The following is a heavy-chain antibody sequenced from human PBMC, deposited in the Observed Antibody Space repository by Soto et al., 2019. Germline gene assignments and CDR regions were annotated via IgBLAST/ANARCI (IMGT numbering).Heavy chain of an antibody. CDR2: IYYSGST. CDR1: GGSVSSGSYY. V-gene: IGHV4-61*01. Sequence: QVQLQESGPGLVKPSETLSLTCTVSGGSVSSGSYYWSWIRQPPGKRLEWIGYIYYSGSTNYNPSLKSRVTISVDTSKNQFSLKLSSVTAADTAVYYCARGGDYFNSRIVDYWGQGTLVTVSS. CDR3: ARGGDYFNSRIVDY. D-gene: IGHD4-17*01. J-gene: IGHJ4*02.